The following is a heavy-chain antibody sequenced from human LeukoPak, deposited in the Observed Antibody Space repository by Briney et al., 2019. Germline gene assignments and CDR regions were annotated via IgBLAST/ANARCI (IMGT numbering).Heavy chain of an antibody. CDR1: GYTITNNY. CDR2: INPSGTGT. CDR3: ARDRVSGSGSSRDFDY. J-gene: IGHJ4*02. D-gene: IGHD3-10*01. V-gene: IGHV1-46*01. Sequence: ASVKVSCKASGYTITNNYMHWVRQAPGQGLEWMGVINPSGTGTSYAQKFQGRVTITADKSTSTAYMELSSLRSEDTAVYYCARDRVSGSGSSRDFDYWGQGTLVTVSS.